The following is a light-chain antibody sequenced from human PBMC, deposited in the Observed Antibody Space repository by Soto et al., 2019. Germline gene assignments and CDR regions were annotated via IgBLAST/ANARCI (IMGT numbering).Light chain of an antibody. CDR3: QSHDSDSWV. V-gene: IGLV1-40*01. CDR1: SSNIGAGFA. J-gene: IGLJ3*02. Sequence: QPVLTQPPSVSGAPGQSVTISFTGSSSNIGAGFAVHWYQHLPLTAPKLLIYDDDNRPSGVPARFSASKSGTSASLVITGLQAEDEGDYYCQSHDSDSWVFGGGTKLTVL. CDR2: DDD.